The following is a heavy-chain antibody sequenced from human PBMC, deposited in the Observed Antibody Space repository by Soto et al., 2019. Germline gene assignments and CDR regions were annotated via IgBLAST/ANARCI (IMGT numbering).Heavy chain of an antibody. CDR1: GDSVSSNSAA. V-gene: IGHV6-1*01. CDR2: TYYRSKWYN. D-gene: IGHD6-19*01. J-gene: IGHJ4*02. Sequence: QTLSLTCAISGDSVSSNSAAWNWIRQSPSRGLEWLGRTYYRSKWYNDYAVSVKSRITINPDTSKNQFSLQLNSVTPEDTAVYYCAREDSSGWYAQFWYYFDYWGQGTLVTVSS. CDR3: AREDSSGWYAQFWYYFDY.